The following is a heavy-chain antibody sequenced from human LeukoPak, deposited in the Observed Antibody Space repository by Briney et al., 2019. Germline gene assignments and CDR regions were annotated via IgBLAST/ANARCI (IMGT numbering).Heavy chain of an antibody. CDR2: MNPNKGDS. CDR1: GYTFTNYH. V-gene: IGHV1-8*03. J-gene: IGHJ4*02. D-gene: IGHD1-1*01. CDR3: ARTTSFTASGYDY. Sequence: ASVTVSCKASGYTFTNYHINWVRQATGQGREWMGWMNPNKGDSGYAQKFQGRGTITRDTSISTSYMELRSLRSDDTAVYFCARTTSFTASGYDYWGQGTLVTVSS.